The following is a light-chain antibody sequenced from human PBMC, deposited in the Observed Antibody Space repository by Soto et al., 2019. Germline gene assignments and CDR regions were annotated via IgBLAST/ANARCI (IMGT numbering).Light chain of an antibody. J-gene: IGLJ1*01. CDR1: SRDVGGDNY. Sequence: QSALTQPASVSGSPGQSITISCTGTSRDVGGDNYVSWYQQYPGKAPRLILYEVTNRPSGVSRRFSGSKSGYTASLIISGLQVEDEGDYYCCSSTGGSSLVFGTGTKLTVL. V-gene: IGLV2-14*01. CDR2: EVT. CDR3: CSSTGGSSLV.